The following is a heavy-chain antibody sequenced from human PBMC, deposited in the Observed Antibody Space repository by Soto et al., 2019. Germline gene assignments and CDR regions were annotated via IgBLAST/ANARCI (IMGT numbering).Heavy chain of an antibody. J-gene: IGHJ4*02. CDR2: TNAGNGNT. CDR1: GYNFTSYA. CDR3: ALGPCITSSPDY. V-gene: IGHV1-3*01. Sequence: QVQLVQSGAEVKKPGASVKVSCRASGYNFTSYAMHWVRQSPGQRLVWMGWTNAGNGNTKYSQKFQDSGTITRHPSSITASMEPSRVRSEDSAVYYSALGPCITSSPDYRGQGTLVTV. D-gene: IGHD2-2*01.